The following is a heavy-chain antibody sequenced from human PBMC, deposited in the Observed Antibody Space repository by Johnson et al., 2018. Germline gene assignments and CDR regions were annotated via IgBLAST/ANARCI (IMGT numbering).Heavy chain of an antibody. V-gene: IGHV3-30-3*01. J-gene: IGHJ3*02. CDR3: ASPMYSRAAFDI. CDR2: ISEDGTNK. Sequence: QVQLVQSGGGVVQPGRSLRLSCTASGFTFSNYAIHWVRQAPGEGLAWVAVISEDGTNKYYADAVKGRFTTSRDNSKNTLYLQMNSLRAEDTAVYYCASPMYSRAAFDIWGQGTMVTVSS. CDR1: GFTFSNYA. D-gene: IGHD6-13*01.